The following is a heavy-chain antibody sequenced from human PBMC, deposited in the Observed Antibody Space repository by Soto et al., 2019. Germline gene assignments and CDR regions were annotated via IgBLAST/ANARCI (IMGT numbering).Heavy chain of an antibody. D-gene: IGHD4-17*01. J-gene: IGHJ6*03. CDR3: ARLGGTTVTTLGYYHYYMDV. CDR1: GYTFTSYD. Sequence: GASVKVSCKASGYTFTSYDINWVRQATGQGLERMGWMNPNSGNTGYAQKFHGRVTMTRNTSISTAYFELSSLRSEDTAVYYCARLGGTTVTTLGYYHYYMDVWGKGTTVTVSS. V-gene: IGHV1-8*01. CDR2: MNPNSGNT.